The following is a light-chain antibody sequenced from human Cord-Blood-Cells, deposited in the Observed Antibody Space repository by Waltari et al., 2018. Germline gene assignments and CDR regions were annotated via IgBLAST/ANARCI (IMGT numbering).Light chain of an antibody. Sequence: DIQMTQPPSSLSASVGDRVTITCLASQSISSYLNWYQQKPGKAPKLLIYAASSLQSGVPSRFSGSGSGTDFPLTISSLQPEDFATYYCQQSYSTPYTFGQGTKLEIK. J-gene: IGKJ2*01. CDR1: QSISSY. CDR3: QQSYSTPYT. CDR2: AAS. V-gene: IGKV1-39*01.